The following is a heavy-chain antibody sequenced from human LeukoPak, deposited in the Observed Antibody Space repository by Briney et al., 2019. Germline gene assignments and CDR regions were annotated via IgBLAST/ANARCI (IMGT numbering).Heavy chain of an antibody. CDR1: GLTFSSYE. J-gene: IGHJ6*02. CDR2: ISISGSPI. D-gene: IGHD1-1*01. CDR3: ARGSVQLEGQDYYYYGMDV. V-gene: IGHV3-48*03. Sequence: GRSLRPSFAAFGLTFSSYEMNWVRQAPGKRLGWVSYISISGSPIYYADPVKGRFTISRDNAKNSLYLQMNSLRAEDTAVYHCARGSVQLEGQDYYYYGMDVWGQGTTVTVSS.